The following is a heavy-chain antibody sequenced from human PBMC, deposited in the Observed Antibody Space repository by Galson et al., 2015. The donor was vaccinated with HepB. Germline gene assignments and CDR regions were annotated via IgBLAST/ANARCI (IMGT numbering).Heavy chain of an antibody. D-gene: IGHD2-15*01. Sequence: SVKVSCKASGGTFSSYAISWVRQAPGQGLEWMGGIIPIFGTANYAQKFQGRVTITADESTSTAYMELSSLRSEDTAVYYCARVVVAANYYPETTGWFDPWGQGTLVTVSS. CDR3: ARVVVAANYYPETTGWFDP. J-gene: IGHJ5*02. CDR2: IIPIFGTA. V-gene: IGHV1-69*13. CDR1: GGTFSSYA.